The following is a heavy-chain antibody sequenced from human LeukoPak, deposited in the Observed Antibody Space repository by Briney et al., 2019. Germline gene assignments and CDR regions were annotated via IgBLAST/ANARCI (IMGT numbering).Heavy chain of an antibody. CDR1: GFIFSSYG. CDR2: IWYDGSKT. Sequence: GGSLRLSCAASGFIFSSYGMHWVRQAPGKGLEWVAVIWYDGSKTYYADSVQGRFTVSRDNSKNTLYLQMSSLRDDDTAVYYCARYNNGRSDYWGQGALVTVSS. V-gene: IGHV3-33*01. D-gene: IGHD1-14*01. J-gene: IGHJ4*03. CDR3: ARYNNGRSDY.